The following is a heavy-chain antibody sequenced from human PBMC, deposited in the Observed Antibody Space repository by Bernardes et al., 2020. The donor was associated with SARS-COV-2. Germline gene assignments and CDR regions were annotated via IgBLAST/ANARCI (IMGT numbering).Heavy chain of an antibody. J-gene: IGHJ5*02. CDR1: GFTFSSYA. CDR2: ISGGGGST. CDR3: AKGSYSSGWYP. V-gene: IGHV3-23*01. D-gene: IGHD6-19*01. Sequence: VGSLSLSCAASGFTFSSYAMSWVRQAPGKGLEWVSAISGGGGSTYYADSVKGRFTISRDNSKNTLYLQMNSLRAEDTAIYYCAKGSYSSGWYPWGQGTLVTVSS.